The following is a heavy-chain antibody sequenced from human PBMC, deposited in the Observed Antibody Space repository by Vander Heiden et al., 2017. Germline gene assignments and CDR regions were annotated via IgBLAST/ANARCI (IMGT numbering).Heavy chain of an antibody. Sequence: QLQLQESGPGLVKPSETLSLTCTVSGGSISSSSYYWGWIRQPPGKGLEWIGSIYYSGSTYYNPSLKSRVTISVDTSKNQFSLKLSFVTAADTAVYYCARVRNYCDISGYHGAFDIWGQGTMVTVSS. CDR3: ARVRNYCDISGYHGAFDI. CDR1: GGSISSSSYY. V-gene: IGHV4-39*01. J-gene: IGHJ3*02. D-gene: IGHD3-22*01. CDR2: IYYSGST.